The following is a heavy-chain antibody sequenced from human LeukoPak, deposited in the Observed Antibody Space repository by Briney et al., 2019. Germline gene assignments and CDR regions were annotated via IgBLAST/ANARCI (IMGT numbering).Heavy chain of an antibody. D-gene: IGHD3-3*01. J-gene: IGHJ3*02. V-gene: IGHV3-23*01. CDR1: GFTFSTYA. CDR3: AKGGHSKNFWSEFDI. Sequence: GGSLRLSCAASGFTFSTYAMSWVRQAPGKGLEWVSAISGSGRSPYYADSVKGRFTISRDNSKNTVYLQMNSLRAEDTAVYYCAKGGHSKNFWSEFDIWGQGTMVTVSS. CDR2: ISGSGRSP.